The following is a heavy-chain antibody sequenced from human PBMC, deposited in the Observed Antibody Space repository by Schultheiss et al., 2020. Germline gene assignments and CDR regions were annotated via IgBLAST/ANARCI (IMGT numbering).Heavy chain of an antibody. V-gene: IGHV3-21*01. Sequence: GGSLRLSCAASGFTFSSYSMNWVRQAPGKGLEWVSSISSGSTYIYYADSVKGRFTISRDNAKNSLYLQMNSLRAEDTAVYYCARATGRGTYCGGDCYFDYWGQGTLVT. CDR3: ARATGRGTYCGGDCYFDY. CDR1: GFTFSSYS. J-gene: IGHJ4*02. D-gene: IGHD2-21*02. CDR2: ISSGSTYI.